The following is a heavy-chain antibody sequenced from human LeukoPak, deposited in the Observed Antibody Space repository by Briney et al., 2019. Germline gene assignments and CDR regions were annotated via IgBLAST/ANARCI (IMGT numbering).Heavy chain of an antibody. CDR3: AREFDY. J-gene: IGHJ4*02. CDR2: IYYSGST. Sequence: PSETLSLTCTVSGGSITSSIYYWGWIRQPPGKGLEWIGNIYYSGSTYYNPSLKSRVTTSVDTSKNQFSLKLSSVTAADTAVYYCAREFDYWGQGTLVTVSS. V-gene: IGHV4-39*07. CDR1: GGSITSSIYY.